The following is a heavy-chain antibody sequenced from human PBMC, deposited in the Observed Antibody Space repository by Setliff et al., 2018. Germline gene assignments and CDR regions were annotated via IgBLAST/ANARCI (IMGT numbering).Heavy chain of an antibody. CDR3: ARDRTAYSYGLDV. Sequence: SETLSLTCIVSGGSISNYYWSWIRQPPGKGLEWIGYISDSGYTNFNPSLKTRVTMSVDTSKNQFALNLRSVTAADSAVYYCARDRTAYSYGLDVWGQGTTVTVSS. D-gene: IGHD5-18*01. CDR1: GGSISNYY. CDR2: ISDSGYT. V-gene: IGHV4-59*01. J-gene: IGHJ6*02.